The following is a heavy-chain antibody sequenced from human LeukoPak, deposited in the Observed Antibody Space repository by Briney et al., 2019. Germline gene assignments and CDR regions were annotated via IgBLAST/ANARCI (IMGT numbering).Heavy chain of an antibody. J-gene: IGHJ1*01. CDR3: TTVWGGD. CDR1: GCPFTNYG. CDR2: IKSKVHGETI. V-gene: IGHV3-15*01. Sequence: GRSLRLSCAASGCPFTNYGIHWVRQAPGEGLEWLGRIKSKVHGETIDYAAPVKGRFTISRDDSKNTLYLEMNSLKTEDTAVYYCTTVWGGDWGQGTLVTVSS. D-gene: IGHD7-27*01.